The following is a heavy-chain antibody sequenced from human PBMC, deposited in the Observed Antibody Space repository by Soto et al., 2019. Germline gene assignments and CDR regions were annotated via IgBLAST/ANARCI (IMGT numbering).Heavy chain of an antibody. D-gene: IGHD6-19*01. J-gene: IGHJ6*02. CDR1: GFTFSNFA. Sequence: GGSLRLSCGASGFTFSNFAMSWVRQAPGRGLEWVSGLSSSGTSTYYADSVRGRFTISRDNSNNTLYLQMSSLRSEDTAVYYCARGQKQWPVPYYYGMDVWGQGTTVTVSS. CDR2: LSSSGTST. V-gene: IGHV3-23*01. CDR3: ARGQKQWPVPYYYGMDV.